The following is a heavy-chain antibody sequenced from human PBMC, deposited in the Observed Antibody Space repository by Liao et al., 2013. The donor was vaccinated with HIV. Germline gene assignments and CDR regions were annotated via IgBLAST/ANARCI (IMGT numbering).Heavy chain of an antibody. CDR3: ARGKLLWIFDY. CDR2: INHSGNA. Sequence: QVQLQQWGAGLLKPSETLSLTCAVYGGSFSGYYWSWIRQPPGKGLEWIGEINHSGNAYSNPSLESRVALSVDASRKQFSLRLSSVTAADTAVYYCARGKLLWIFDYWGQGTLVTVSS. J-gene: IGHJ4*02. V-gene: IGHV4-34*01. D-gene: IGHD2-21*02. CDR1: GGSFSGYY.